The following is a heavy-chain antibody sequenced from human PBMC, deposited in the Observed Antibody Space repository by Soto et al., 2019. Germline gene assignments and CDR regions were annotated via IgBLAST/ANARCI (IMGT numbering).Heavy chain of an antibody. CDR1: DSTFRSYS. Sequence: EVQLVESGGGLVKPGESLRLSCVASDSTFRSYSMNWVRQAPGRGLEWVSIISSGSSVIFYADSMKGRFTISRDNAKNSLYLQMNSLRAEDTAVYYCARGGRGYTKDDTFDIWSQWTMVTVSS. J-gene: IGHJ3*02. D-gene: IGHD2-2*02. CDR2: ISSGSSVI. CDR3: ARGGRGYTKDDTFDI. V-gene: IGHV3-21*01.